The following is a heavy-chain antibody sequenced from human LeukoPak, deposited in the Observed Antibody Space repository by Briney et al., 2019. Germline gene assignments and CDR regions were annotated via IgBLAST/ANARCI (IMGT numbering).Heavy chain of an antibody. CDR3: AKDSAYSSGWYYFDP. D-gene: IGHD6-13*01. J-gene: IGHJ4*02. V-gene: IGHV3-23*01. Sequence: GGSQRLSCAASGFTFSSYAMNWVRQAPGKGLEWVSGISGSGGSTYYADSVKGRFTISRDNSKNTLYLQMNSLRAEDTAVYYCAKDSAYSSGWYYFDPWGQGILVTVSS. CDR2: ISGSGGST. CDR1: GFTFSSYA.